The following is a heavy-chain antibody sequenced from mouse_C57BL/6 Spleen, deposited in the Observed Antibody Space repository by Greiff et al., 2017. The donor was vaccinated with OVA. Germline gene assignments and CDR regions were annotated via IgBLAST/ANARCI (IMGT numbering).Heavy chain of an antibody. D-gene: IGHD1-1*01. CDR1: GFNIKNTY. CDR2: IDPANGNT. CDR3: ARSHYYGSSPYYAMDD. Sequence: VQLQQSVAELVRPGASVKLSCTASGFNIKNTYMHWVKQRPEQGLEWIGRIDPANGNTKYAPKFQGKATITADTSSNTAYLQLSSLTSEDTAIYYCARSHYYGSSPYYAMDDWGQGTSVTVSS. J-gene: IGHJ4*01. V-gene: IGHV14-3*01.